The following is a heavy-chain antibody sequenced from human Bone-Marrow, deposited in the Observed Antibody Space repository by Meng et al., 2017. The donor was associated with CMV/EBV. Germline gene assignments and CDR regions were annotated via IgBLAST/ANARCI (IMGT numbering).Heavy chain of an antibody. V-gene: IGHV4-59*08. Sequence: SETLSLSCTVSGDSISNYYWSWIRQPPGKGLEWIGYIYYSGSTYYNPSLKSRVTISVDTSKIQFSLKLSSVTAADTAVYYCASQTIFGVVNFDYWGQGTLVTVSS. CDR1: GDSISNYY. J-gene: IGHJ4*02. D-gene: IGHD3-3*01. CDR2: IYYSGST. CDR3: ASQTIFGVVNFDY.